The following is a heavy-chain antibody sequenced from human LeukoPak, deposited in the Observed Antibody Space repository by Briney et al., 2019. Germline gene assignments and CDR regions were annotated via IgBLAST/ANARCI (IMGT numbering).Heavy chain of an antibody. CDR3: ARGEVEDVDTAMVTDY. D-gene: IGHD5-18*01. CDR1: GFTFNNYA. J-gene: IGHJ4*02. Sequence: GGSLRLSCAASGFTFNNYAMSWVRQAPGKGLEWVSAISGSGGSTYYADSVKGRFTISRDNSKNTLYLQMNSLRAEDTAVYYCARGEVEDVDTAMVTDYWGQGTLVTVSS. V-gene: IGHV3-23*01. CDR2: ISGSGGST.